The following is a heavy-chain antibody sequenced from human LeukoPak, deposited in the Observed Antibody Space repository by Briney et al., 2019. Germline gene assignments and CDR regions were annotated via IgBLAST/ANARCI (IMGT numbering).Heavy chain of an antibody. Sequence: PGGTLRLSCTASGFTFRSYDMSWVRQAPGKGLEWVSRISGSGGSTYYADSVKGRFTISRDNSKNTLYLQMNSLRAEDTAVYYCAKAAGYSSGWEAFDIWGQGTMVTVSS. CDR3: AKAAGYSSGWEAFDI. J-gene: IGHJ3*02. CDR1: GFTFRSYD. V-gene: IGHV3-23*01. D-gene: IGHD6-19*01. CDR2: ISGSGGST.